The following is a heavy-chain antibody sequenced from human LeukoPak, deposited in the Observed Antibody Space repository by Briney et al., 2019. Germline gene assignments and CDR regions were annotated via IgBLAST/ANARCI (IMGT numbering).Heavy chain of an antibody. Sequence: GGSLRLSSVVSGYALRNDWMVWVRQAPGEGLEWVATGKEDETEKDYVDSVRGRFTIFTDNAKNSLYLQMNSLRPEDTAVYYSAKNNGWLQVGDWGQGALVTVSS. CDR1: GYALRNDW. J-gene: IGHJ4*02. V-gene: IGHV3-7*01. D-gene: IGHD5-24*01. CDR2: GKEDETEK. CDR3: AKNNGWLQVGD.